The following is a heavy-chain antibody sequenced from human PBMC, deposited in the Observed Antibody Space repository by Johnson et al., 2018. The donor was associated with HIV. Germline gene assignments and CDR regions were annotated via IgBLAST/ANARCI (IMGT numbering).Heavy chain of an antibody. CDR2: ISGSGGRT. D-gene: IGHD1-26*01. J-gene: IGHJ3*02. Sequence: VQLVESGGGVVQPGRSLRLSCAASGFTLGSYAMSWVRQASGKGLQWVSSISGSGGRTYYADSVKGRFTISRDNAKNSLYLQMNSLRAEDTALYYCARRWELHSNAFDIWGQGTMVTVSS. CDR3: ARRWELHSNAFDI. CDR1: GFTLGSYA. V-gene: IGHV3-23*04.